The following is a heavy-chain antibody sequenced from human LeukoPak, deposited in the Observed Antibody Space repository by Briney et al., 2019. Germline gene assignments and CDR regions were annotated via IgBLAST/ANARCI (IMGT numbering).Heavy chain of an antibody. CDR1: GFTFSDYY. Sequence: GGSLRLSCAASGFTFSDYYMSWIRQAPGKGLGWVSYISSSGSTIYYADSVKGRFTISRDNSKNTLYLQMNSLRAEDTAVYYCARDRDIVVVVAATPQSFFDYWGQGTLVTVSS. D-gene: IGHD2-15*01. CDR3: ARDRDIVVVVAATPQSFFDY. J-gene: IGHJ4*02. CDR2: ISSSGSTI. V-gene: IGHV3-11*04.